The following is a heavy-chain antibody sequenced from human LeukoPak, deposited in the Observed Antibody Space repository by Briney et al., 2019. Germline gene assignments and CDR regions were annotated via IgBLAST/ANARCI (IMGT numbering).Heavy chain of an antibody. D-gene: IGHD3-9*01. Sequence: GGSLRLSCAASGFTFSSYSMNWVRQAPGKGLEWVSSISSSSSYIYYADSVKGRFTISRDNAKNSLYLQMNSLRAEGTAVYYCARDPDIQYYFDCWGQGTLVTVSS. CDR2: ISSSSSYI. V-gene: IGHV3-21*01. CDR1: GFTFSSYS. CDR3: ARDPDIQYYFDC. J-gene: IGHJ4*02.